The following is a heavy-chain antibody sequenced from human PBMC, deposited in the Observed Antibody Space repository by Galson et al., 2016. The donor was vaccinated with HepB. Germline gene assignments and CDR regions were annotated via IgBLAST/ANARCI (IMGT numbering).Heavy chain of an antibody. CDR1: GASINRGGDY. J-gene: IGHJ4*02. V-gene: IGHV4-31*03. Sequence: TLSLTCTVSGASINRGGDYWSWIRQQPGKGLEWIAYIYYNGNTFYNPSLRGRLTISLDTPKNQFSLRVTHLTAADTAIYFCAREGNAGQSVDSWGQGILVTVSS. CDR2: IYYNGNT. CDR3: AREGNAGQSVDS. D-gene: IGHD3-10*01.